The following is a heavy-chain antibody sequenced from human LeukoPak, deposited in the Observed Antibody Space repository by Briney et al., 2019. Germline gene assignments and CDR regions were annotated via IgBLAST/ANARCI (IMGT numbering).Heavy chain of an antibody. Sequence: GGSLRLSCAASGFTFSSYAMSWVRQAPGKGLEWVSAISGSGGSTYYADSVKGRFTISRDNAKNSLYLQMNSLRAEDTAVYYCARDRNMVRGVIISYYYYMDVWGKGTTVTISS. V-gene: IGHV3-23*01. CDR3: ARDRNMVRGVIISYYYYMDV. J-gene: IGHJ6*03. CDR1: GFTFSSYA. CDR2: ISGSGGST. D-gene: IGHD3-10*01.